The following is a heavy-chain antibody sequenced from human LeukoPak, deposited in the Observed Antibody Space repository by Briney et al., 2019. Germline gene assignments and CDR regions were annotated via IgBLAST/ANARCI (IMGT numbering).Heavy chain of an antibody. CDR2: ISGSGGST. Sequence: GGSLRLSCAASGFTFSSYAMTWVRQAPGKGLEWVSGISGSGGSTYYADAVKGRFTISRDNSKNTLYVQMNSLRAEDTAVYYCAKSDYYDSSGYYYGSDYWGQGTLVTVSS. D-gene: IGHD3-22*01. V-gene: IGHV3-23*01. CDR1: GFTFSSYA. CDR3: AKSDYYDSSGYYYGSDY. J-gene: IGHJ4*02.